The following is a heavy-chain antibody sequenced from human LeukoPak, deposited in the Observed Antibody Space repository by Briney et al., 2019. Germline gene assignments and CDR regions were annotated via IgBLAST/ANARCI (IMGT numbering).Heavy chain of an antibody. CDR2: ISATSGNT. Sequence: GGSLRLSCEVSGFTFSSYAMNWVRQAPGKGLEWVSSISATSGNTYYADSVKGRFTISRDNSKNTLYLQMNSLRAEDTAVYYCAKDPPSRGDRNAFDIWGQGTMVTVSS. CDR3: AKDPPSRGDRNAFDI. D-gene: IGHD1-14*01. V-gene: IGHV3-23*01. J-gene: IGHJ3*02. CDR1: GFTFSSYA.